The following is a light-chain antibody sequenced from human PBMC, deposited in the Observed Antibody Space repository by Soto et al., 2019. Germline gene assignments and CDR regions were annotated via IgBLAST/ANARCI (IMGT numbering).Light chain of an antibody. CDR1: QSVSSNY. CDR3: QHYGSSLSIT. V-gene: IGKV3-20*01. Sequence: ESVLTQSPGTLSLSPGERATLSCRASQSVSSNYLAWYQHKPGQAPRLLIYGASSRATGIPDRFNGSGSGTDFTLTTSRLEPEDFAGYYCQHYGSSLSITFGQGTRPEMK. J-gene: IGKJ5*01. CDR2: GAS.